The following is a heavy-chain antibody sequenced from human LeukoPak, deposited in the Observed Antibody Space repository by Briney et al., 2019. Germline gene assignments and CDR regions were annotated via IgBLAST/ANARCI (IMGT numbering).Heavy chain of an antibody. J-gene: IGHJ4*02. CDR2: ISGSGGST. CDR1: GFTFSSYA. Sequence: PGGSLRLSCAASGFTFSSYAMSWVRQAPGKGLERVSAISGSGGSTYYADSVKGRFTISRDNSKNTLYLQMNSLRAEDTAVYYCAKDREPHSSSWYTSWYFDYWGQGALVTVSS. CDR3: AKDREPHSSSWYTSWYFDY. V-gene: IGHV3-23*01. D-gene: IGHD6-13*01.